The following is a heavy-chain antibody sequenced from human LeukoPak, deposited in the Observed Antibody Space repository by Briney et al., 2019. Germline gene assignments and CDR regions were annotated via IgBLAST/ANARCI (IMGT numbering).Heavy chain of an antibody. CDR1: GFTFTSSA. J-gene: IGHJ6*02. Sequence: SVKVSCMASGFTFTSSAMQWVRQARGQRLEWIGWIFVGSGNTNYAQKFQERVTITRDMSTSTAYMELSSLRSEDTAVYYCAAPYDSSGNYYGMDVWGQGTTVTVSS. CDR2: IFVGSGNT. CDR3: AAPYDSSGNYYGMDV. V-gene: IGHV1-58*02. D-gene: IGHD3-22*01.